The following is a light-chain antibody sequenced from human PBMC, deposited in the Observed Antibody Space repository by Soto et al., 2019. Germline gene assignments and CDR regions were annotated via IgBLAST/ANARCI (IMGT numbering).Light chain of an antibody. Sequence: EIVMTQSPATLSVSPGERATLSCRASQSVSSNLAWYQQKPGQAPRLLIYGASTRATGIPARFRGSGSGTEFTLTISSLQSEDFAVYYCQQYYSYPPLTFGGGTKVEIK. CDR2: GAS. V-gene: IGKV3-15*01. CDR3: QQYYSYPPLT. CDR1: QSVSSN. J-gene: IGKJ4*01.